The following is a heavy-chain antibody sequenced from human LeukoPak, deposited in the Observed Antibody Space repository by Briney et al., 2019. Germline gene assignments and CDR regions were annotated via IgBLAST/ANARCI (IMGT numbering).Heavy chain of an antibody. CDR3: AKNSGTSRPFYDY. CDR1: GFTFSNYA. Sequence: PGGSLRLSCAASGFTFSNYAMTWVRQAPGKGLQWVSAISGDAIYTYYIDSVKGRFTTSRDNSKNTLFLQMNSLRADDTAVYYCAKNSGTSRPFYDYWGQGIVVTVAS. V-gene: IGHV3-23*01. D-gene: IGHD4-23*01. J-gene: IGHJ4*02. CDR2: ISGDAIYT.